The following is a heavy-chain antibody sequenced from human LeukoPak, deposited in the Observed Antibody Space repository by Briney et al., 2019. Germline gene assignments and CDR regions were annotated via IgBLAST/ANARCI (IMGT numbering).Heavy chain of an antibody. V-gene: IGHV3-23*01. Sequence: GGSLRHSCAASGFTFINYAMNWVRQAPGKGLEWVSALSFSGLTTYYADSVRGRFTISRDNSKSTLYLQMNSLRAEDTALYYCARPTSGWYAGGFDYWGQGILVTVSS. J-gene: IGHJ4*02. D-gene: IGHD6-19*01. CDR1: GFTFINYA. CDR2: LSFSGLTT. CDR3: ARPTSGWYAGGFDY.